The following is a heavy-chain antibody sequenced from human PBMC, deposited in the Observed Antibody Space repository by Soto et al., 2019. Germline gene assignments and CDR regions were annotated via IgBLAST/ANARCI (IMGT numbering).Heavy chain of an antibody. Sequence: SGPTLVNPTQTLTLTCTFSGFSLSTSGMCVSWIRQPPGKALEWLALIDWDDDKYYSTSLKTRLTISKDTSKNQVVLTMTNMDPVDTATYYCARIHYDILTGYYQEFDYWGQGTLVTVSS. CDR2: IDWDDDK. J-gene: IGHJ4*02. CDR3: ARIHYDILTGYYQEFDY. V-gene: IGHV2-70*01. CDR1: GFSLSTSGMC. D-gene: IGHD3-9*01.